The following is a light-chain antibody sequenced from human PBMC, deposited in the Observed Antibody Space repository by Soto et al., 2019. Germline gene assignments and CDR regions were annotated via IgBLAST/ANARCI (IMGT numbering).Light chain of an antibody. CDR3: QQYNNWPRG. J-gene: IGKJ1*01. V-gene: IGKV3-15*01. CDR2: GAS. CDR1: QSVSTY. Sequence: ETVMTQSPATLSVSPGERATLSCRASQSVSTYLAWYQQKPGQAPRLLIYGASTRATGIPARFSGSGSGTEFTLTISSLQSEDFAVYYCQQYNNWPRGFGQGTKVDIK.